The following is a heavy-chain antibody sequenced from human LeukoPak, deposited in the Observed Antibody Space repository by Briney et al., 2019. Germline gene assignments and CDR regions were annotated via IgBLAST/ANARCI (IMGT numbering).Heavy chain of an antibody. V-gene: IGHV3-48*02. Sequence: GGSLGLSCAASGFTFSSYSMNWVRQAPGKGLEWVSHISTSGSSIYYADSVKGRFTISRDNAKNSLFLQMNSLRDEDTAVYYCATSWGKLDYWGQGTLVTVSS. CDR1: GFTFSSYS. J-gene: IGHJ4*02. CDR2: ISTSGSSI. D-gene: IGHD7-27*01. CDR3: ATSWGKLDY.